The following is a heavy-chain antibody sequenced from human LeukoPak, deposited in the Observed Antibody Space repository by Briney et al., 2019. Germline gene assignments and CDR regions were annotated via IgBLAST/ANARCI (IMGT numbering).Heavy chain of an antibody. V-gene: IGHV3-23*01. CDR3: AIRPAVAGSGFDY. D-gene: IGHD6-19*01. J-gene: IGHJ4*02. Sequence: GGSLRLSCAASGFTFSSYAMSWVRQAPGKGLEWVSAISGSGGSTYYADSVKGRFTIPRDNSKNTLYLQMNSLRAEDTAVYYCAIRPAVAGSGFDYWGQGTLVTVSS. CDR2: ISGSGGST. CDR1: GFTFSSYA.